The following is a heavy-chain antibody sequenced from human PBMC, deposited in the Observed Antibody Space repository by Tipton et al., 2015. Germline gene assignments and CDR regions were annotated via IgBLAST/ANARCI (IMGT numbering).Heavy chain of an antibody. D-gene: IGHD2-15*01. V-gene: IGHV3-53*01. Sequence: SLRLSCAASGFTVSSNYMSWVRQAPGKGLEWVSIIYSGGSTYYADSVKGRFTISRDNSKNTLYLQMNSLRAEDTAVYYCARLVGVGSYYFDYWGQGTLATVSS. CDR3: ARLVGVGSYYFDY. CDR1: GFTVSSNY. J-gene: IGHJ4*02. CDR2: IYSGGST.